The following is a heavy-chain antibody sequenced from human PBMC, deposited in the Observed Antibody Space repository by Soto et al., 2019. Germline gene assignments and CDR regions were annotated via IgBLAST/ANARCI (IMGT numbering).Heavy chain of an antibody. CDR2: ISSSSSYI. Sequence: GGSLRLSCAASGFTFSSYSMNWVRQAPGKGLEWVSSISSSSSYIYYADSVKGRFTISRDNAKNSLYLQMNSLRAEDTAVYYCARSDFSNWFDPWGQGTLVTVSS. J-gene: IGHJ5*02. D-gene: IGHD3-3*01. CDR3: ARSDFSNWFDP. CDR1: GFTFSSYS. V-gene: IGHV3-21*01.